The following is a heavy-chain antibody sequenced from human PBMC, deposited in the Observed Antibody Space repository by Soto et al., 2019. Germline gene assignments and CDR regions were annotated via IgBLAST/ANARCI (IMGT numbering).Heavy chain of an antibody. CDR2: VTGTSGST. D-gene: IGHD4-17*01. CDR1: GFTFSSYA. V-gene: IGHV3-23*01. J-gene: IGHJ4*02. CDR3: AKDDYGDFDF. Sequence: GGSLRLSCAASGFTFSSYAMCWVRQAPGKGLEWVSTVTGTSGSTYYADSVKGRFTISRDNSKNTLCLQMNSLRAEDTAVYYCAKDDYGDFDFWGQGTLVTVSS.